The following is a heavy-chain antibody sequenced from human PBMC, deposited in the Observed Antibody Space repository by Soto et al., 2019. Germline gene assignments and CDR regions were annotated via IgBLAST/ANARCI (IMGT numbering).Heavy chain of an antibody. CDR2: IIPITGII. J-gene: IGHJ5*02. Sequence: QVQLVQSGAEVKKPGSSVKVSCKASGGTFSTYTITWVRQAPGQGLEWMGRIIPITGIINSAQKFQGRVTISADXXXGXXYMELTGLRSDDTAVYYCAGDPDSHYNDSHASSYPWGQGTLVTVSS. CDR1: GGTFSTYT. V-gene: IGHV1-69*08. CDR3: AGDPDSHYNDSHASSYP. D-gene: IGHD4-4*01.